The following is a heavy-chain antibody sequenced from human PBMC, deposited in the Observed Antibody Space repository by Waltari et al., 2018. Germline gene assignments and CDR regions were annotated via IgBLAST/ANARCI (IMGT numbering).Heavy chain of an antibody. J-gene: IGHJ3*02. CDR2: MHTSGST. CDR1: GDSVKNFH. D-gene: IGHD2-15*01. Sequence: QVHLQESGPGLVEPSETLSLTCSISGDSVKNFHWSWIRQSAGKGLEWIGRMHTSGSTKYNPPLASRVTLSLDTSKNHFSRKRRSVIAADTAIYYCARDEPISASFDIWGQGTLVIVSS. CDR3: ARDEPISASFDI. V-gene: IGHV4-4*07.